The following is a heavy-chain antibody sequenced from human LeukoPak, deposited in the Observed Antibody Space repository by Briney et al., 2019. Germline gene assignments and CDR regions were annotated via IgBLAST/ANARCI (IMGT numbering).Heavy chain of an antibody. CDR2: INPNSGGT. D-gene: IGHD3-16*02. CDR3: ASYLLHDAFDI. J-gene: IGHJ3*02. Sequence: ASVKVSCKASGYTFTGYYMHWVRQAPGQGLEWMGRINPNSGGTDYAQKFQGRVTMTRDTSISTAYMELSSLRSEDTAVYYCASYLLHDAFDIWGQGTMVTVSS. CDR1: GYTFTGYY. V-gene: IGHV1-2*06.